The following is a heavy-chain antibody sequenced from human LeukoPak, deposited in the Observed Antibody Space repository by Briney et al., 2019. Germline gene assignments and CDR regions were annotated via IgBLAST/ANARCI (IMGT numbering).Heavy chain of an antibody. D-gene: IGHD3-22*01. J-gene: IGHJ4*02. CDR1: GFTVSSNY. V-gene: IGHV3-53*01. Sequence: GGSLRLSCAASGFTVSSNYMSWVRQAPGKGLEWVSVIYSGGSTYHADSVKGRFTISRDNSKNTLYLQMNSLRAEDTAVYYCAREASGPHDYYYDSSGYYPSYFDYWGQGTLVTVSS. CDR2: IYSGGST. CDR3: AREASGPHDYYYDSSGYYPSYFDY.